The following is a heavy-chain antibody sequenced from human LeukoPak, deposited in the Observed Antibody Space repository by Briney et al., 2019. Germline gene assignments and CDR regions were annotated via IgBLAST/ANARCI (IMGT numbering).Heavy chain of an antibody. Sequence: PGGSLRLSCAASGFIFSAYHMNWVRQAPGKGLEWVSFISRDSTVIYYADSVKGRFSVSRDNARNSMSLQMNSLRGDDTAVYYCARRDDFDVWGQGNMVTVSS. CDR2: ISRDSTVI. CDR1: GFIFSAYH. V-gene: IGHV3-48*01. CDR3: ARRDDFDV. J-gene: IGHJ3*01.